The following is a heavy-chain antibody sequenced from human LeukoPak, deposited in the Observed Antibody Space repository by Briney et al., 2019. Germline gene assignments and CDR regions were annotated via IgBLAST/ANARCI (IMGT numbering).Heavy chain of an antibody. J-gene: IGHJ3*02. CDR3: AGAYCGGDCYSGRTFDI. D-gene: IGHD2-21*02. CDR1: GGSISSSYR. V-gene: IGHV4-4*02. CDR2: LYHSGST. Sequence: SETLSLTCAVSGGSISSSYRWSWVRQPPGKGLERIGELYHSGSTNYNPSLKSRVTISVDKSKNQFSLKLSSVTAADTAVYYCAGAYCGGDCYSGRTFDIWGQGTMVTVSS.